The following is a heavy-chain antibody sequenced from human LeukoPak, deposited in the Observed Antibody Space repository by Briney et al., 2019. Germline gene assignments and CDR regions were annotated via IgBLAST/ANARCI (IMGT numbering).Heavy chain of an antibody. CDR3: ARDPSFSVPYYYYGMDV. D-gene: IGHD3-10*01. CDR2: ISAYNGNT. V-gene: IGHV1-18*01. CDR1: GYTFTSYG. Sequence: ASVKVSCKASGYTFTSYGISWVRQAPGQGLEWMGWISAYNGNTNYAQKLQGRVTMTTDTSTSTAYMELRSLRSDDTAVYYCARDPSFSVPYYYYGMDVWGQGTTVTVSS. J-gene: IGHJ6*02.